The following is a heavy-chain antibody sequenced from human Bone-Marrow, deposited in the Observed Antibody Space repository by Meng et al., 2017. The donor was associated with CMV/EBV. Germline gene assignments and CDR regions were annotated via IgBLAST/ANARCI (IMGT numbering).Heavy chain of an antibody. J-gene: IGHJ2*01. CDR2: IYDTGAT. CDR1: GYSISTGYF. CDR3: ARHKTKSYYYDSRWYWYFDL. D-gene: IGHD3-22*01. V-gene: IGHV4-38-2*02. Sequence: GSLRLSCTVSGYSISTGYFWGWIRQSPGKGLEWIGIYDTGATYYNPSLKSRVAISVDTSKNQFSLKLSSVTAADTAVYYCARHKTKSYYYDSRWYWYFDLWGRGTLVTVSS.